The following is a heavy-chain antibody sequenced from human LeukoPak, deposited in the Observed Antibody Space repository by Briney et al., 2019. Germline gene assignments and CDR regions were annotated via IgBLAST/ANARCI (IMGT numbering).Heavy chain of an antibody. D-gene: IGHD3-16*02. CDR1: GGSISSYY. CDR3: AKADYDYVWGRYRPVTPFDY. V-gene: IGHV4-59*04. Sequence: SETLSLTCTVSGGSISSYYWSWIRQPPGKGLEWIWRIYHSGSTYYNPSLKSRVTISVDTSKHKFSLKLSSVTAADTAVYYCAKADYDYVWGRYRPVTPFDYWGQGTLVTVSS. CDR2: IYHSGST. J-gene: IGHJ4*02.